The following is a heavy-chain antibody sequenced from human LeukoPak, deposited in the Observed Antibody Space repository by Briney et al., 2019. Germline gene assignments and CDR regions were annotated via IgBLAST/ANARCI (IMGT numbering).Heavy chain of an antibody. CDR3: ARGRGIAVARAFDH. J-gene: IGHJ4*02. V-gene: IGHV1-8*01. Sequence: ASVKVSCKASGYTFTSYDINWVRQATGQGLEWMGWMNPNSGNTGYAQKFQGRVTMTRNTSISTAYMELSSLRSEDTAVYYCARGRGIAVARAFDHWGQGTLVTVSS. D-gene: IGHD6-19*01. CDR1: GYTFTSYD. CDR2: MNPNSGNT.